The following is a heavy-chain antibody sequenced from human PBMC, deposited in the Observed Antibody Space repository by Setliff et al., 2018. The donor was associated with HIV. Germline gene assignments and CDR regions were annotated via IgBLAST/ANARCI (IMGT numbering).Heavy chain of an antibody. CDR1: GYSMSDNYY. CDR3: ARVKSGTLGGYVDY. D-gene: IGHD3-16*01. CDR2: VYHSGKT. Sequence: SETLSLTCAVSGYSMSDNYYWGWIRQPPEKGLEWIVTVYHSGKTYYNPSLKSRVTVSLDTSKNQFSLRLSSVTAADTAVYFCARVKSGTLGGYVDYWGQGTLVTVSS. V-gene: IGHV4-38-2*01. J-gene: IGHJ4*02.